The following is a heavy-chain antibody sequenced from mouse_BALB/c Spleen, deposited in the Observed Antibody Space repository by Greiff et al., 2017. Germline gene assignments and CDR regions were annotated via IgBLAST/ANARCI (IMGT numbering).Heavy chain of an antibody. CDR1: GFNIKDYY. V-gene: IGHV14-4*02. D-gene: IGHD2-2*01. Sequence: EVQLQQSGAELVRSGASVKLSCTASGFNIKDYYMHWVKQRPEQGLEWIGWIDPENGDTEYAPKFQGKATMTADTSSNTAYLQLSSLTSEDTAVYYCNAAYGYDGEFAYWGQGTLVTVSA. J-gene: IGHJ3*01. CDR3: NAAYGYDGEFAY. CDR2: IDPENGDT.